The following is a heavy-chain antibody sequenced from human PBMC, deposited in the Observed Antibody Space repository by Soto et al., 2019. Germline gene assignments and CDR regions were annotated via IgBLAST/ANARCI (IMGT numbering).Heavy chain of an antibody. V-gene: IGHV1-69*08. CDR2: IIPTLGIE. CDR3: AREIGYYGMDV. J-gene: IGHJ6*02. Sequence: QVQLVQSGAEVKKPGSSVKVSCKASGGTFSSYTISWVRQAPGQGLEWRGRIIPTLGIENNAQKFQGRVTITADKSTSTAYMELSSLRSEDTAVYYCAREIGYYGMDVWGQGTTVTVSS. CDR1: GGTFSSYT.